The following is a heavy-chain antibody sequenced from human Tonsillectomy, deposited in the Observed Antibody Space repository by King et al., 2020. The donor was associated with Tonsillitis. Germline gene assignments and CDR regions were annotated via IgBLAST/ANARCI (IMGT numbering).Heavy chain of an antibody. D-gene: IGHD1-26*01. CDR1: GFTFSSYE. V-gene: IGHV3-48*03. CDR3: ARDPIVGANFDY. J-gene: IGHJ4*02. CDR2: ISRSGRFI. Sequence: VQLVESGGGLVQPGGSLRLSCAASGFTFSSYEMNWVRQAPGKGLEGVSYISRSGRFIYYADSVKGRFTISRHNAKNSLYLQMNSLRAEDTAVYYCARDPIVGANFDYWGQGTLVTVAT.